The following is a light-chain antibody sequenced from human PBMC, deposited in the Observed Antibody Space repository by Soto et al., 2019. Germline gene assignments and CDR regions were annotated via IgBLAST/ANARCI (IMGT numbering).Light chain of an antibody. CDR2: LAS. Sequence: DIQMTQSPSSLSASVGDRVTITCRTSQGIKSYLAWYQQKPGKVPKLLIYLASTLQSGVPSRFSGSGSGTDFTLTISSLQPEDVATYYCQKYDSAPYTFGQGTKL. CDR3: QKYDSAPYT. CDR1: QGIKSY. V-gene: IGKV1-27*01. J-gene: IGKJ2*01.